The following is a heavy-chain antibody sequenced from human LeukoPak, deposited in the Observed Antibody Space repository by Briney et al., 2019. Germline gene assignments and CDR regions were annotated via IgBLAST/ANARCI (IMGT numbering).Heavy chain of an antibody. Sequence: ASVKVSCKASGYTFTGYYMRWVRQAPGQGLEWMGWINPNSGGTNYAQKFQGRVTMTRDTSISTAYMELSRLRSDDTAVYYCARGTGIVVVVAATFDYWGQGNLVTVSS. D-gene: IGHD2-15*01. J-gene: IGHJ4*02. CDR3: ARGTGIVVVVAATFDY. CDR1: GYTFTGYY. CDR2: INPNSGGT. V-gene: IGHV1-2*02.